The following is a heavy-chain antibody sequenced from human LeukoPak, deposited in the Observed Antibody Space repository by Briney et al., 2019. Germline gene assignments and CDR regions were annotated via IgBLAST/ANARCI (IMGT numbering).Heavy chain of an antibody. V-gene: IGHV4-4*07. Sequence: PETLSLTCTASGASIKTFYWSWIRQPAGKGLEWIGRISPSGSTNYNPSLKSRVTMSVDSSKNQFSLNLRSVTAADTAVYYCARVASSVEDVWGQGTTITVSS. J-gene: IGHJ6*02. D-gene: IGHD3-22*01. CDR1: GASIKTFY. CDR3: ARVASSVEDV. CDR2: ISPSGST.